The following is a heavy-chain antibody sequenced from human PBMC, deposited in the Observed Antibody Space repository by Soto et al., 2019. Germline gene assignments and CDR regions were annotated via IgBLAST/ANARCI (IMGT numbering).Heavy chain of an antibody. CDR3: ARAQNAGTLVYFDY. D-gene: IGHD6-13*01. V-gene: IGHV4-59*01. J-gene: IGHJ4*02. CDR1: GGSIISYY. CDR2: IYYSGST. Sequence: PAETLSLTCTVSGGSIISYYWSWIRQPPGKGLEWIGYIYYSGSTNYNPSLKSRVTISVDTSKNQFSLKLSSVTAADTAVYYCARAQNAGTLVYFDYWGQGTLVTVSS.